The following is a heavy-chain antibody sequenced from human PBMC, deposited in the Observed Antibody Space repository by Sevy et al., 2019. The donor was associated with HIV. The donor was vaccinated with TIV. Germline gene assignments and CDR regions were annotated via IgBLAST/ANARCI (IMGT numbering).Heavy chain of an antibody. J-gene: IGHJ4*02. V-gene: IGHV4-4*07. CDR3: ARERMATIQFDY. CDR1: GGSISSYY. D-gene: IGHD5-12*01. CDR2: IYTSGST. Sequence: SDTLSLTCTVSGGSISSYYWSWIRQPAGKGLEWIGRIYTSGSTNYNPSLKSRVTMSVDTSKNQFSLKLSSVTAADTAVYYCARERMATIQFDYWGQGTLVTVSS.